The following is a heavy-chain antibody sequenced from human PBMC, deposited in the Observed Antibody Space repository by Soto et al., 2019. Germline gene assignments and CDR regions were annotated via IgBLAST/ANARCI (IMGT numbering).Heavy chain of an antibody. CDR1: GFTVSSNY. CDR2: IYSGGST. J-gene: IGHJ4*02. V-gene: IGHV3-66*01. CDR3: ARDIAVAGPLDY. D-gene: IGHD6-19*01. Sequence: EVQLVESGGGLVQPGGSLRLSCAASGFTVSSNYMSWVRQAPGKGLEWVSVIYSGGSTYYADSVKGRFTISRDNSKNTMYLQMNSLSAEDTAVYYCARDIAVAGPLDYWGQGTLVTVSS.